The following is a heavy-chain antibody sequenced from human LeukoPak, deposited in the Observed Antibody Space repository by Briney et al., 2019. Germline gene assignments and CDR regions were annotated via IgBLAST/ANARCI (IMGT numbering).Heavy chain of an antibody. CDR1: GFTFSSYA. CDR2: ISYDGSNK. D-gene: IGHD2-2*01. V-gene: IGHV3-30-3*01. Sequence: PGGSLRLSCAASGFTFSSYAMHWVRQAPGKGLEWVAVISYDGSNKYYADSVKGRFTISRDNSKNTLYLQMNSLRAEDTAVYYCARDWGYCSSTSCYSDFDYWGQGTQVTVSS. CDR3: ARDWGYCSSTSCYSDFDY. J-gene: IGHJ4*02.